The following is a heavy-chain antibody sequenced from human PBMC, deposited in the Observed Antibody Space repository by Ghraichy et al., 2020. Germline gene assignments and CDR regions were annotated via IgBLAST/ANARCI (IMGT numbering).Heavy chain of an antibody. D-gene: IGHD3-22*01. CDR2: ISWDGGST. V-gene: IGHV3-43D*03. J-gene: IGHJ4*02. Sequence: GGSLRLSCAASGFTFDDYAMHWVRQAPGKGLEWVSLISWDGGSTYYADSVKGRFTISRDNSKNSLYLQMNSLRAEDTALYYCAKDKGLDYYDSSGYGSYFDYWGQGTLVTVSS. CDR3: AKDKGLDYYDSSGYGSYFDY. CDR1: GFTFDDYA.